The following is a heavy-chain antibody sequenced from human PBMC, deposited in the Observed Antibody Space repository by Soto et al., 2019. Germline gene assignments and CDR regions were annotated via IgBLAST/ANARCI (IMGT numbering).Heavy chain of an antibody. Sequence: GGSLRLSCAASGFTFSSYAMHWVRQAPGKGLEWVAVISYDGSNKYYADSVKGRFTISRDNSKNTLYLQMNSLRAEDTAVYYCARDPIAVVPAAMIFDYWGQGTLVTVSS. J-gene: IGHJ4*02. V-gene: IGHV3-30-3*01. CDR3: ARDPIAVVPAAMIFDY. CDR1: GFTFSSYA. D-gene: IGHD2-2*01. CDR2: ISYDGSNK.